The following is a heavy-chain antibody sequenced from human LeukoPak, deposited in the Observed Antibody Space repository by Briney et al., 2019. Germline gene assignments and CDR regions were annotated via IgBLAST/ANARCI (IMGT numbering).Heavy chain of an antibody. CDR3: VGGGDWLPEY. CDR2: IYYSGST. CDR1: VASVSGKF. V-gene: IGHV4-59*02. D-gene: IGHD3/OR15-3a*01. J-gene: IGHJ4*01. Sequence: PSETLSLTCTVSVASVSGKFWSWIRHSPWNGREWIGLIYYSGSTKFNPSLKSRDAMSVDPSNNQFSLSLNSVTTTDTAVYFCVGGGDWLPEYWSRGTQVIVSS.